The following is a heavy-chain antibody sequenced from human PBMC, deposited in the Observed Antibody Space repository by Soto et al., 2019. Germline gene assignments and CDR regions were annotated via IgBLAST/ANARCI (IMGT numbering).Heavy chain of an antibody. CDR2: ISYDGSNK. CDR3: AKGQHCSSTSCYFYYYGMDV. Sequence: QVQLVESGGGVVQPGRSQRLSCAASGFIFNTYDMHWVRQAPGKGLEWVAVISYDGSNKYYADSVKGRLTISRDNSKKMLYLQMNSLRPEDTAVYYCAKGQHCSSTSCYFYYYGMDVWGQGTKVAVSS. V-gene: IGHV3-30*18. CDR1: GFIFNTYD. D-gene: IGHD2-2*01. J-gene: IGHJ6*02.